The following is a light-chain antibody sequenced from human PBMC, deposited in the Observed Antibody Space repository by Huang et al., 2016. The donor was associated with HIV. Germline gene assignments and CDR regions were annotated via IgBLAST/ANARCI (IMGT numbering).Light chain of an antibody. J-gene: IGKJ2*01. V-gene: IGKV1-39*01. CDR3: QQSYSTPRT. Sequence: DIQLTQSPSSLSASVGDRVTLTCRASQSISSYLNWYQQKPGKAPKLLIYAASTLQSGGPSRFSGSGSETDFTLTIRSLQPEDFATYYCQQSYSTPRTFGQGTNLEIK. CDR2: AAS. CDR1: QSISSY.